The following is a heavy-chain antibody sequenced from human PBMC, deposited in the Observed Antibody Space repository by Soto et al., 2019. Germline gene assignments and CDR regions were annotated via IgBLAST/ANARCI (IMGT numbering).Heavy chain of an antibody. D-gene: IGHD3-10*01. CDR2: IYSGGYT. CDR1: GFTVSNNY. CDR3: ATGGGGGGY. V-gene: IGHV3-53*01. J-gene: IGHJ4*02. Sequence: EVQLVESGGGLIQPGGSLRLSCAVSGFTVSNNYMSWVRQAPGKGLEGVSVIYSGGYTAYGDSVKGRFTISRDNSKNTLYLKIKSRGAARGAVSYCATGGGGGGYWGQGTLVTVSS.